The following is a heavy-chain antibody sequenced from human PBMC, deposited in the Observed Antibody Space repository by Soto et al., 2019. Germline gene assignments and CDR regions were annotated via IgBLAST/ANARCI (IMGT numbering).Heavy chain of an antibody. V-gene: IGHV4-30-2*01. Sequence: SETLSLTCAVSGGSISSGGYSWSWIRQPPGKGLECIGYIYHSGSTYYSPSLKSRVTISVDRSKNQFSLKLSSVTAADTAVYYCARGPPLGYWGQGTLVTVSA. CDR1: GGSISSGGYS. J-gene: IGHJ4*02. CDR3: ARGPPLGY. CDR2: IYHSGST.